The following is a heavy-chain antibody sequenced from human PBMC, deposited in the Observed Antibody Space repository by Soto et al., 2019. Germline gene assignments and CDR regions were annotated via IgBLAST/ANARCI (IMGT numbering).Heavy chain of an antibody. D-gene: IGHD3-10*01. CDR1: GFTFSSHA. V-gene: IGHV3-23*01. J-gene: IGHJ6*02. Sequence: PGGSLRLSCAASGFTFSSHAMSWVRQAPGKGLEWVSAISGSGGSTYYADSVKDRFTISRDNSKNTLYLQMNSLRAEDTAVYYCAKDFPMVRGVIISLDYYYYGMDVWGQGTTVTVSS. CDR3: AKDFPMVRGVIISLDYYYYGMDV. CDR2: ISGSGGST.